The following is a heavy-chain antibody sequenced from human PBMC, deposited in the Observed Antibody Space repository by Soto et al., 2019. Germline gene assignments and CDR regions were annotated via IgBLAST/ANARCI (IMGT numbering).Heavy chain of an antibody. J-gene: IGHJ4*02. CDR1: GGSISSGGYS. V-gene: IGHV4-30-2*01. CDR3: AAGGGLPRYY. CDR2: IYLSGST. Sequence: QLQLQESGSGLVKPSQTLSLTCAVSGGSISSGGYSWNWIRQPPGKGLEWIGYIYLSGSTYYNPSLKSRVTISVDRSKNHFFLKLSSVTAADTAVYYCAAGGGLPRYYWGQGTLVTVSS. D-gene: IGHD5-12*01.